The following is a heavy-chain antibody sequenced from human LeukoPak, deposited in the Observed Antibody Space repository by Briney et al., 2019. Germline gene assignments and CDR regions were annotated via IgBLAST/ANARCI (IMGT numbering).Heavy chain of an antibody. CDR3: ARATREWFSSFDP. J-gene: IGHJ5*02. V-gene: IGHV3-21*01. CDR1: GFTFSSYA. Sequence: PGRSLRLSCSASGFTFSSYAMHWVRQAPGRGLEWVSSISSSSSYIYYADSVKGRFTISRDNAKNSLYLQMNSLRAEDTAVYYCARATREWFSSFDPWGQGTLVTVSS. CDR2: ISSSSSYI. D-gene: IGHD3-3*01.